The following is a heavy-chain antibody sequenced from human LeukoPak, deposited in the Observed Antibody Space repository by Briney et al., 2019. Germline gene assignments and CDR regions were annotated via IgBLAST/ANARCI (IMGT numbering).Heavy chain of an antibody. V-gene: IGHV4-34*01. Sequence: SETLSLTCAVYGGSFSGYYWSWIRQPPGKGLEWIGEINHSGSTNYNPSPKSRVTISVDTSKNQFSLKLSSVTAADTAVYYCARLLSRSRYCSGGSCRPRWFDPWGQGTLVTVSS. CDR3: ARLLSRSRYCSGGSCRPRWFDP. D-gene: IGHD2-15*01. CDR1: GGSFSGYY. J-gene: IGHJ5*02. CDR2: INHSGST.